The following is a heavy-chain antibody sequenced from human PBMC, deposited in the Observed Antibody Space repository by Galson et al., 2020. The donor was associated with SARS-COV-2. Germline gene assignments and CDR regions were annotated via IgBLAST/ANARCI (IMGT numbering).Heavy chain of an antibody. CDR3: ARDPLRITMVRGVIWGWYFDL. V-gene: IGHV1-2*02. CDR1: GYTFTGYY. D-gene: IGHD3-10*01. Sequence: ASVKVSCKASGYTFTGYYMHWVRQAPGQGLEWMGWINPNSGGTNYAQKFQGRVTMTRDTSISTAYMELSRLRSDDTAVYYCARDPLRITMVRGVIWGWYFDLWGRGTLVTVSS. J-gene: IGHJ2*01. CDR2: INPNSGGT.